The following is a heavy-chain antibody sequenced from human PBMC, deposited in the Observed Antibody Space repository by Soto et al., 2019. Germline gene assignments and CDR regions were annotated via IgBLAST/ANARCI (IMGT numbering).Heavy chain of an antibody. CDR1: GGSINTGGYY. J-gene: IGHJ6*02. Sequence: LSLTCTVSGGSINTGGYYWSWIRQHPGKGLEWIGYIYYSGSTYYNPSLKSRITISIDTSKNQFSLKLSSVTAADTAVYYCARVPGGKYCSSTSCPYYYYYGMDVWGQGTTVTVSS. CDR3: ARVPGGKYCSSTSCPYYYYYGMDV. V-gene: IGHV4-31*03. CDR2: IYYSGST. D-gene: IGHD2-2*01.